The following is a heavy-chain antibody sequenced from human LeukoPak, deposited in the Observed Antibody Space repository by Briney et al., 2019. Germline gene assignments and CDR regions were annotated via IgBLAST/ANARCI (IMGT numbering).Heavy chain of an antibody. V-gene: IGHV4-59*08. CDR3: ARISVVLAGPTYWYFAL. Sequence: PSETLSLTCTVSGASISSYSWSWIRQPPGKGLGWIGDISYSGSTNYNPSLKSRVAMSLDTSKNQFSLKLKSVTAADTAVYFCARISVVLAGPTYWYFALWGRGTLVTVSS. D-gene: IGHD3-9*01. J-gene: IGHJ2*01. CDR1: GASISSYS. CDR2: ISYSGST.